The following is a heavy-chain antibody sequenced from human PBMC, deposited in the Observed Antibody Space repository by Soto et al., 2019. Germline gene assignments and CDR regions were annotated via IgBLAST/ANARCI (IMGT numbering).Heavy chain of an antibody. D-gene: IGHD6-13*01. CDR2: ISWNSGSI. CDR1: GFTFDDYA. V-gene: IGHV3-9*01. CDR3: AKAQRGPSGGSWYLDY. J-gene: IGHJ4*02. Sequence: EVQLVESGGGLVQPGRSLRLSCAASGFTFDDYAMHWVRQAPGKGLEWVSGISWNSGSIGYADSVKGRFTISRDNAKNSLDLQMNSLRAEDTALYYCAKAQRGPSGGSWYLDYWGQGTLVTVSS.